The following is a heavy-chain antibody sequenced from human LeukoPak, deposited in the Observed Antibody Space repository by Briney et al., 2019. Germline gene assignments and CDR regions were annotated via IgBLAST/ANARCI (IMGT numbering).Heavy chain of an antibody. CDR2: ISGSGGST. D-gene: IGHD3-22*01. CDR1: GFTFSSYS. V-gene: IGHV3-23*01. J-gene: IGHJ4*02. CDR3: AKENYDSSGYYSHYFDY. Sequence: GGSLRLSCAASGFTFSSYSMNWVRQAPGKGLEWVSAISGSGGSTYYADSVKGRFTISRDNSKNTLYLQMNSLRAEDTAVYYCAKENYDSSGYYSHYFDYWGQGTLVTVSS.